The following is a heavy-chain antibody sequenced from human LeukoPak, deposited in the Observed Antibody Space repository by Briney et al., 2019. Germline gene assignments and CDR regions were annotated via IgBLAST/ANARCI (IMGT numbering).Heavy chain of an antibody. CDR1: GFTFDDYA. D-gene: IGHD6-19*01. CDR3: AKDGQRRAVSVVTYMDV. J-gene: IGHJ6*03. CDR2: INWNSGRM. Sequence: GRSLRLSCAAAGFTFDDYAMHWVRQAPGKGLEWVSTINWNSGRMEYADSAKGRFTISRDNAKNSLYLQMNSLRDEDTALYYCAKDGQRRAVSVVTYMDVWGKGTTVTVSS. V-gene: IGHV3-9*01.